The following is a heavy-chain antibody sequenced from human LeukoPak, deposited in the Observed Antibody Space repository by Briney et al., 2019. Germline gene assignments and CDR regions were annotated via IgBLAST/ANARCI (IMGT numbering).Heavy chain of an antibody. V-gene: IGHV3-23*01. Sequence: GGSLRLSCAASGFTFSSYAMSWVRQAPGKGLEWVSAISGSGGSTYYADSVKGRFTISTDNSKNTLYLQMNSLGAEDTAVYYCAKDETSYGLAAFDIWGQGTMVTVSS. CDR2: ISGSGGST. CDR3: AKDETSYGLAAFDI. D-gene: IGHD1-26*01. J-gene: IGHJ3*02. CDR1: GFTFSSYA.